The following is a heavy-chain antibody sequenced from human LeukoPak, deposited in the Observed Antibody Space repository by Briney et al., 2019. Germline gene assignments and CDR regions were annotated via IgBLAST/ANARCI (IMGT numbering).Heavy chain of an antibody. CDR1: GFTFSSYS. V-gene: IGHV3-21*01. J-gene: IGHJ4*02. D-gene: IGHD6-13*01. CDR3: ARAKAAAGPSQY. CDR2: ISSSSTYI. Sequence: GGSLRLSCAASGFTFSSYSMNWVRQAPGKGLEWVSSISSSSTYIYYADSLKGRFTISRDNAENSLYLQMNSLRAEDTAVYYCARAKAAAGPSQYWGQGTLVTVSS.